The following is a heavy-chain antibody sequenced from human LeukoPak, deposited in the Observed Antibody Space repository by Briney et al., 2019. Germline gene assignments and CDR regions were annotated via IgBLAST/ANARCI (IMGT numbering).Heavy chain of an antibody. CDR1: GYTFTSYD. Sequence: ASVKVSCKASGYTFTSYDINWVRQATGQGLEWMGWMNPNSGNTGYAQKFQGRVTMTRNTSISTAYMELSSLRSEDTAVYYCARKFWNGANFDYWGQGTLVTVSS. V-gene: IGHV1-8*01. CDR2: MNPNSGNT. D-gene: IGHD1-1*01. J-gene: IGHJ4*02. CDR3: ARKFWNGANFDY.